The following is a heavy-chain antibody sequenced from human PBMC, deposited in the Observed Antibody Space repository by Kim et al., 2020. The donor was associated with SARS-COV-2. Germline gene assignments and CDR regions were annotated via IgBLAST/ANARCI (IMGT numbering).Heavy chain of an antibody. CDR3: AREDEGYYGDYVSGDYYYYGMDV. CDR1: GGSFSGYY. Sequence: SETLSLTCAVYGGSFSGYYWSWIRQPPGKGLEWIGEINHSGSTKYNPSLKSRVTISVDTSKNQFSLKLSSVTAADTAVYYCAREDEGYYGDYVSGDYYYYGMDVWGQGTTVTVSS. D-gene: IGHD4-17*01. V-gene: IGHV4-34*01. CDR2: INHSGST. J-gene: IGHJ6*02.